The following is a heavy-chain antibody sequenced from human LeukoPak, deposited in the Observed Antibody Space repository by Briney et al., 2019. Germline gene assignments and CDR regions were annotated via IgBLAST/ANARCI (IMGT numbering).Heavy chain of an antibody. D-gene: IGHD3-16*01. CDR2: IYYSGST. Sequence: SETLSLTCTVSGGSISSGDYYWSWIRQPPGKGLEWIGYIYYSGSTYYNPSLKSRVTISVDTSKNQFSLKLSSVTAADTAVYYCARDQPAGGVSTYGMDAWGQGTTVTVSS. CDR3: ARDQPAGGVSTYGMDA. V-gene: IGHV4-30-4*01. CDR1: GGSISSGDYY. J-gene: IGHJ6*02.